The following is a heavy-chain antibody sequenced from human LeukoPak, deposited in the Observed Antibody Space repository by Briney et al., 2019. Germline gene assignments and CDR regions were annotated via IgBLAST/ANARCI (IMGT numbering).Heavy chain of an antibody. J-gene: IGHJ4*02. CDR1: GGSFSGYY. CDR3: ARVNTAMAEFDY. Sequence: SETLSLTCAVYGGSFSGYYWSWIRQPPGKGLEWIGEINHSGSTNYNPSLKSRVTISVDTSKNQFSLKLSSVTAADTAAYYCARVNTAMAEFDYWGQGTLVTVSS. CDR2: INHSGST. D-gene: IGHD5-18*01. V-gene: IGHV4-34*01.